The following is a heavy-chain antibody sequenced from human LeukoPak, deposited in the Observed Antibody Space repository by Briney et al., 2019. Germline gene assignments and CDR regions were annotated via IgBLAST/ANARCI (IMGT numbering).Heavy chain of an antibody. Sequence: GGSLRLSCAASGFTFSSYWMSWVRQAPGKGLEWVANIKQDGSEKYYVDSVKGRFTISRDNAKNTLYLQMNSLRAEDTAVYYCARSTMVRGVLIYAFDIWGQGTMVTVSS. CDR1: GFTFSSYW. D-gene: IGHD3-10*01. CDR2: IKQDGSEK. V-gene: IGHV3-7*03. J-gene: IGHJ3*02. CDR3: ARSTMVRGVLIYAFDI.